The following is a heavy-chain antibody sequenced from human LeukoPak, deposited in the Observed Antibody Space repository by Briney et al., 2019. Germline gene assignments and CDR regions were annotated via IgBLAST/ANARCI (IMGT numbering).Heavy chain of an antibody. J-gene: IGHJ4*02. CDR2: IRYDGSNK. D-gene: IGHD4-17*01. V-gene: IGHV3-30*02. CDR3: AKEPMTTVTTADY. CDR1: GFTFSSYG. Sequence: GGSLRLSCAASGFTFSSYGMHWVRQAPGKGPEWVAFIRYDGSNKYYADSVKGRFTISRDNSKNTLYLQMNSLRAEDTAVYYCAKEPMTTVTTADYWGRGTLVTVSS.